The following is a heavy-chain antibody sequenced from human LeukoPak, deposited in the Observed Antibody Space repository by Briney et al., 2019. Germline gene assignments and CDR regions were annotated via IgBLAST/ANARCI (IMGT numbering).Heavy chain of an antibody. V-gene: IGHV1-69*06. CDR1: GGTFSSYA. Sequence: SVKVSCKASGGTFSSYAISWVRQAPGQGLEWMGGIIPIFGTANYAQKFQGRVTITADKSTSTAYMELSSLRSEDTAVYYCAREVSSVVAAYYDYWGQGTLVTVSP. D-gene: IGHD2-15*01. CDR2: IIPIFGTA. J-gene: IGHJ4*02. CDR3: AREVSSVVAAYYDY.